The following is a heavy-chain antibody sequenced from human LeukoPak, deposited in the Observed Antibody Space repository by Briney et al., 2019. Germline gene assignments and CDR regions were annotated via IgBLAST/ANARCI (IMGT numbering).Heavy chain of an antibody. V-gene: IGHV3-7*01. CDR1: GFTVSTYW. CDR3: AREGGYCSGGSCYGAFDI. Sequence: GGSLRLSCAASGFTVSTYWMSWVRQAPGKGLEWVANIKQDGSERYYVDSVKGRFTIARDNAKNSLYLQMNSLRAEDTAVYYCAREGGYCSGGSCYGAFDIWGQGTMVTVSS. D-gene: IGHD2-15*01. J-gene: IGHJ3*02. CDR2: IKQDGSER.